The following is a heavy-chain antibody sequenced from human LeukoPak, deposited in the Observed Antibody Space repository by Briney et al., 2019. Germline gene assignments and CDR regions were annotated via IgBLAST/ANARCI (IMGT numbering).Heavy chain of an antibody. Sequence: SETLSLTCTVSGYSISSGYYWGWIRQPPGKGLEWIGNIYYSGSTNYNPSLESRVTISVDTSKNQFSLKLSSVTAADTAVYYCTRGSIAYYYMDVWGKGTTVTIS. CDR2: IYYSGST. CDR3: TRGSIAYYYMDV. CDR1: GYSISSGYY. D-gene: IGHD3-22*01. V-gene: IGHV4-38-2*02. J-gene: IGHJ6*03.